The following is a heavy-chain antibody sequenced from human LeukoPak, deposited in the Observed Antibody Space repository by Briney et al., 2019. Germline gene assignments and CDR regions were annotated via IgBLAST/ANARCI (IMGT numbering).Heavy chain of an antibody. Sequence: GGSLRLSCAASGSTFSSYAMSWVRQAPGKGLEWVSAISGSGGSTYYADSVKGRFTISRDNSKNTLYLQMNSLRAEDTAVYYCAKDLLTYYYDSSGSLFDYWGQGTLVTVSS. V-gene: IGHV3-23*01. J-gene: IGHJ4*02. CDR3: AKDLLTYYYDSSGSLFDY. D-gene: IGHD3-22*01. CDR2: ISGSGGST. CDR1: GSTFSSYA.